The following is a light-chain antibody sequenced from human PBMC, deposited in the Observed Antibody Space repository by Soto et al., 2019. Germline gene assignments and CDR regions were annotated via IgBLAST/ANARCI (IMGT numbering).Light chain of an antibody. V-gene: IGKV3-20*01. Sequence: EIVLTQSPGTLSLSPGERATLSCRASQTITSSFLAWYQQNPGQAPRLLVSGTSSRAADVPDRFSGSGSGTDFTLTFSRLEPEDFALYYCQHYDSSPLTFGGGPKVEIK. CDR2: GTS. CDR3: QHYDSSPLT. CDR1: QTITSSF. J-gene: IGKJ4*01.